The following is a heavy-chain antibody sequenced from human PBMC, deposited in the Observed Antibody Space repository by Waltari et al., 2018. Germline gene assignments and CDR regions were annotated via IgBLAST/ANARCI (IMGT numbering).Heavy chain of an antibody. CDR3: ARGVAAAGTRRYFDY. CDR2: INHRGST. CDR1: GGSFSGYY. D-gene: IGHD6-13*01. J-gene: IGHJ4*02. V-gene: IGHV4-34*01. Sequence: QVQLQQWGAGLLKPSETLSLTWAVYGGSFSGYYWSWFRKPQGKGLDWIGEINHRGSTNCNPSLKSRVTISVDTSKNQFSLKLSSVTAADTAVYYCARGVAAAGTRRYFDYWGQGTLVTVSS.